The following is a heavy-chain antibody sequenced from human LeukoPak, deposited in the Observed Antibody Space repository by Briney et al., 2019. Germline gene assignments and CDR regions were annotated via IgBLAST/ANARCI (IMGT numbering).Heavy chain of an antibody. Sequence: ESGPTLVKPTQTLTLTCTFSGFSLSTSGVGVGWIRQPPGKALEWLALIYWDDDKRYSPSLKSRLTITKDTSKNQVVLTMTNMDPVDTATYYCAHRRAVSGFLEWLFDAFDTWGQGTMVPVSS. CDR2: IYWDDDK. V-gene: IGHV2-5*02. CDR1: GFSLSTSGVG. D-gene: IGHD3-3*01. CDR3: AHRRAVSGFLEWLFDAFDT. J-gene: IGHJ3*02.